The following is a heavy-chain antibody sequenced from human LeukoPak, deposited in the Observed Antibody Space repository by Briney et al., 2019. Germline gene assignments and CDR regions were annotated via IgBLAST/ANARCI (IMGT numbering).Heavy chain of an antibody. Sequence: PGGSLRLSCAASGFTFSSYGMHWVRQAPGKGLEWVAVIWYDGSNKYYADSVKGRFTISRDNSKNTLYLQMNSPRAEDTAVYYCARDLHNYYYYGMDVWGQGTTVTVSS. CDR3: ARDLHNYYYYGMDV. D-gene: IGHD5-24*01. CDR2: IWYDGSNK. J-gene: IGHJ6*02. CDR1: GFTFSSYG. V-gene: IGHV3-33*01.